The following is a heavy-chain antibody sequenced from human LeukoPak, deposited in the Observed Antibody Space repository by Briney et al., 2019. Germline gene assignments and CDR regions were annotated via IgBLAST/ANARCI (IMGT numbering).Heavy chain of an antibody. V-gene: IGHV1-69*13. Sequence: SVKVSCKAPGGTFSSYAISWVRQAPGQGLEWMGGIIPIFGTANYAQRFQGRVTITADESTSTAYMELSSLRSEDTAVYYCATPAGGGSYYERFDYWGQGTLVTVSS. CDR3: ATPAGGGSYYERFDY. CDR1: GGTFSSYA. D-gene: IGHD1-26*01. J-gene: IGHJ4*02. CDR2: IIPIFGTA.